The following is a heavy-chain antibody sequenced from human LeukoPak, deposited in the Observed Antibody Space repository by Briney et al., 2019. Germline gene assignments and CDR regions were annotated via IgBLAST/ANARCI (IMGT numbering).Heavy chain of an antibody. CDR2: IYYSGST. Sequence: SETLSLTCTVSGGSISSYYWSWIRQPPGKGLEWIGYIYYSGSTNYNPSPKSRVTISVDTSKNQFSLKLTSVTAADTAVYYCARQTGSGLFILPGGQGTLVTVSS. D-gene: IGHD3/OR15-3a*01. CDR3: ARQTGSGLFILP. V-gene: IGHV4-59*08. CDR1: GGSISSYY. J-gene: IGHJ4*02.